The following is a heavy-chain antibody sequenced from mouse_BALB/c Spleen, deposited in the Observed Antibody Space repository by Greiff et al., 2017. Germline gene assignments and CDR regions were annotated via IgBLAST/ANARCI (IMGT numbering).Heavy chain of an antibody. V-gene: IGHV14-4*02. CDR1: GFNIKDYY. D-gene: IGHD1-2*01. Sequence: EVQLQQSGAELVRSGASVKLSCTASGFNIKDYYMHWVKQRPEQGLEWIGWIDPENGDTEYAPKFQGKATMTADTSSNTAYLQLSSLTSEDTAVYYCNLHYYGSYAMDYWGQGTSVTVSS. CDR3: NLHYYGSYAMDY. J-gene: IGHJ4*01. CDR2: IDPENGDT.